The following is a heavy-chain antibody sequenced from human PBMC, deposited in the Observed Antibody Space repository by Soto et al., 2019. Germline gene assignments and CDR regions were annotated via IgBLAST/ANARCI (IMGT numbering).Heavy chain of an antibody. CDR2: ISGVGADT. J-gene: IGHJ1*01. Sequence: EVQLLESGGGLVQPGGSLRLSCAASGFTFSDYAISWVRQAPGTGLEWVSAISGVGADTFYPDSVQGRFTISRDSFKNTVFLQMNSLRAEDTAIYYCAKPLQHDSQYFQHWGQGTLVTVSS. D-gene: IGHD3-16*01. V-gene: IGHV3-23*01. CDR3: AKPLQHDSQYFQH. CDR1: GFTFSDYA.